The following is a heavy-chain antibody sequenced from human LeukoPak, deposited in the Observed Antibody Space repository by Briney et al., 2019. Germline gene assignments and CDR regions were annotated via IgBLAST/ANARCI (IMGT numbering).Heavy chain of an antibody. J-gene: IGHJ6*02. CDR2: ISYDGSNK. CDR1: GFTFSSYA. Sequence: GGSLRLSCVASGFTFSSYAMHWVRQAPGKGLEWVAVISYDGSNKYYADSVKGRFTISRDNSKNTLYLQMNSLRAEDTAVYYCARDRGCSGGSCYSYYYGMDVWGQGTTVTVSS. D-gene: IGHD2-15*01. CDR3: ARDRGCSGGSCYSYYYGMDV. V-gene: IGHV3-30-3*01.